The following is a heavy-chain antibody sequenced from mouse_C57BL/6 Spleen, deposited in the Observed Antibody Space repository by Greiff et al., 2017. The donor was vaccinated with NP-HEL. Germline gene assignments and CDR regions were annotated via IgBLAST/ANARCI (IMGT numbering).Heavy chain of an antibody. D-gene: IGHD2-4*01. CDR2: IDPEDGET. V-gene: IGHV14-2*01. Sequence: VHVKQSGAELVKPGASVKLSCTASGFNIKDYYMHWVKQRTEQGLEWIGRIDPEDGETKYAPKFQGKATITADTSSNTAYLQLSSLTSEDTAVCYCARGYDYVCWYFDVWGTGTTVTVSS. J-gene: IGHJ1*03. CDR3: ARGYDYVCWYFDV. CDR1: GFNIKDYY.